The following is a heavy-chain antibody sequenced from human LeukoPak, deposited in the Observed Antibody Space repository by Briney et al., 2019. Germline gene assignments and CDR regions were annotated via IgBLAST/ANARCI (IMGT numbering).Heavy chain of an antibody. CDR3: ARLVITMVRGVIIGYYMDV. V-gene: IGHV4-59*12. CDR2: IYYSGST. Sequence: SETLSLTCTVSGGSISSYYWTWIRQPPGKGLEWIGYIYYSGSTNYNPSLKSRVTISVDTSKNQFSLKLSSVTAADTAVYYCARLVITMVRGVIIGYYMDVWGKGTTVTISS. J-gene: IGHJ6*03. CDR1: GGSISSYY. D-gene: IGHD3-10*01.